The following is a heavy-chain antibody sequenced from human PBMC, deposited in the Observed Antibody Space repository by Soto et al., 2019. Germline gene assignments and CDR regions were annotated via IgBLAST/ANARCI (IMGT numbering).Heavy chain of an antibody. Sequence: GGSLRLSCAASGFTFSSYGMHWVRQAPGKGLEWVAVIWYDGSNKYYADSVKGRFTISRDNSKNTLYLQMNSLRAEDTAVYYCARDPVRETRYLTTLNYMDVWGKGTTVTVSS. CDR2: IWYDGSNK. D-gene: IGHD4-17*01. CDR3: ARDPVRETRYLTTLNYMDV. J-gene: IGHJ6*03. CDR1: GFTFSSYG. V-gene: IGHV3-33*01.